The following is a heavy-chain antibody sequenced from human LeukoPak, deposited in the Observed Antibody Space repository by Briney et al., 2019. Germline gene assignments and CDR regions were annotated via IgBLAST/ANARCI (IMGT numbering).Heavy chain of an antibody. V-gene: IGHV3-30*19. CDR2: ISYDGSNK. J-gene: IGHJ2*01. CDR1: GFRFSSYG. Sequence: GGSLRLSCAASGFRFSSYGMHWVRQAPGKGLDWVAVISYDGSNKYYADSVKGRFTISRDNSKNTLYLQMNSLRAEDTAVYYCARDSTPLYWYFDLWGRGTLVTVSS. CDR3: ARDSTPLYWYFDL.